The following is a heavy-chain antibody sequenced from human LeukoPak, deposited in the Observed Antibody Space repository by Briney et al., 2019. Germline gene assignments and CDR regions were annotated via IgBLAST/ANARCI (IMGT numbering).Heavy chain of an antibody. V-gene: IGHV3-23*01. D-gene: IGHD6-19*01. CDR2: ITDSGGST. CDR3: TTGLNSGWYEYYFDY. J-gene: IGHJ4*02. CDR1: GFTFSSYA. Sequence: GGSLRLSCAASGFTFSSYAMSWVRQAPGKGLEWVSSITDSGGSTYYADSVKGRFTISRDNSKNTLYLQMNSLITEDTAVYYCTTGLNSGWYEYYFDYWGQGTLVTVSS.